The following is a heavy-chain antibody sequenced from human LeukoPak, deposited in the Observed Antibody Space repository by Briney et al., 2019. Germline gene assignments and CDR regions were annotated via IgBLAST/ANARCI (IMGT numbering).Heavy chain of an antibody. J-gene: IGHJ4*02. CDR1: GFTFSSYE. Sequence: SGGPLRLSCAASGFTFSSYEMNWVRQAPGKGLEWLSYISSSGTTKYYADSVKGRFTISRDNAKNSLYLQMNSLRAEDTAVYYCARGSYSSGYYFDYWGQGTLVTVSS. CDR3: ARGSYSSGYYFDY. D-gene: IGHD6-19*01. CDR2: ISSSGTTK. V-gene: IGHV3-48*03.